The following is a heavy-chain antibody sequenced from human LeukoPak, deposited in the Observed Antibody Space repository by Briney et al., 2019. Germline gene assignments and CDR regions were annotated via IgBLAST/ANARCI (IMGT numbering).Heavy chain of an antibody. D-gene: IGHD2-2*01. CDR1: GFTFSSYW. J-gene: IGHJ6*03. CDR3: AKRGIVVVPAAIVYYYYYMDV. V-gene: IGHV3-7*03. CDR2: IKQDGSEK. Sequence: GGSLRLSCAASGFTFSSYWMSWVRQAPGKGLEWVANIKQDGSEKYYVDSVKGRFTISRDNSKNTLYLQMNSLRAEDTAVYYCAKRGIVVVPAAIVYYYYYMDVWGKGTTVTVSS.